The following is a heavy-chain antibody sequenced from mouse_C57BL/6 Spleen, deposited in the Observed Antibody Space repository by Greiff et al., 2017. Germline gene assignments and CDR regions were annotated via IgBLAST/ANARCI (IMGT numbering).Heavy chain of an antibody. CDR1: GYTFTSYW. D-gene: IGHD5-5*01. CDR3: ARGDNYLHPCWYFDV. J-gene: IGHJ1*03. CDR2: IYPGSGST. V-gene: IGHV1-55*01. Sequence: QVQLQQPGAELVKPGASVKMSCKASGYTFTSYWITWVKQRPGQGLEWIGDIYPGSGSTKYNEKFKSKATLTVDTSSSTAYLQLSSLTSADSAVYNCARGDNYLHPCWYFDVWGTGTTVTVSS.